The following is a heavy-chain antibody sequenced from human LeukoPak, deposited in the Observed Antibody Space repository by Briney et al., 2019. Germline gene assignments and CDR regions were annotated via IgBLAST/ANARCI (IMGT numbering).Heavy chain of an antibody. CDR1: GGSISSYY. Sequence: SETLSLTCTVSGGSISSYYWSWIRQPPGKGLEWIGYIYYSGSTNYNPSLKSRVTISVDTSKNQFSLKLSSVTAADTAVYYCASGGGSYLHFYYYYYMDVWGKGTTVTVSS. CDR3: ASGGGSYLHFYYYYYMDV. D-gene: IGHD1-26*01. V-gene: IGHV4-59*01. J-gene: IGHJ6*03. CDR2: IYYSGST.